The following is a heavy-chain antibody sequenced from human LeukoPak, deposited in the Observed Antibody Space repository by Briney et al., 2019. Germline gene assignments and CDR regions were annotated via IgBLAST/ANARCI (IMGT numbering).Heavy chain of an antibody. Sequence: SETLSLTCTVSGGSISSYYWSWIRQPPGKGLEWIGYIYYSGSTNYNPSLKSRVTISVDTSKNQFSLKLSSVTAADTAVYYCARLGVVAAISTTRYQEFDYGGQGTLVTVSS. CDR1: GGSISSYY. V-gene: IGHV4-59*08. CDR3: ARLGVVAAISTTRYQEFDY. J-gene: IGHJ4*02. D-gene: IGHD2-15*01. CDR2: IYYSGST.